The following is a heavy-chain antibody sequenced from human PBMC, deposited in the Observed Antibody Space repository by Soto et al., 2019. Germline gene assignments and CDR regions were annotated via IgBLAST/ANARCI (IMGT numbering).Heavy chain of an antibody. CDR1: GYTLTELS. CDR3: ATAKSGGYYYGSGSYYNYFDY. D-gene: IGHD3-10*01. V-gene: IGHV1-24*01. CDR2: FDPEDGET. J-gene: IGHJ4*02. Sequence: ASVKVSCKVSGYTLTELSMHWVRQAPGKGLEWMGGFDPEDGETIYAQKFQGRVTMTEDTSTDTAYMELSSLRSEDTAVYYCATAKSGGYYYGSGSYYNYFDYWGQGTLVTVSS.